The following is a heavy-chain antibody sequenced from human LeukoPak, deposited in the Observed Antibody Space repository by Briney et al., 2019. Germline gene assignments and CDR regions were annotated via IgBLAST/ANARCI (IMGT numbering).Heavy chain of an antibody. CDR1: GFTFSSYA. Sequence: PGGSLRLSCAAPGFTFSSYAMHWVRQAPGKGLEWVAVISYDGSNKYYADSVKGRFTISRDNSKNTLYLQMNSLRAEDTAVYYCASRAVAVRYYYYGMDVWGQGTTVTVSS. D-gene: IGHD6-19*01. V-gene: IGHV3-30*04. J-gene: IGHJ6*02. CDR2: ISYDGSNK. CDR3: ASRAVAVRYYYYGMDV.